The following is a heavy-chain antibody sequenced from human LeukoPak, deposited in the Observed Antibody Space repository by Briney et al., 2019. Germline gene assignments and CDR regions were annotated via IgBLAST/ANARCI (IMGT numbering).Heavy chain of an antibody. CDR2: IASGGDIT. CDR1: GFTFSGFS. D-gene: IGHD2-15*01. Sequence: GGSLRLSCVASGFTFSGFSMSWVRQPPGKGLEWVSVIASGGDITYYADSVKGRFTISGDNSKSTLYLQLNSLRAEDTALYYCARDRYCSGGSCSSVRFDPWGQGTLVTVSS. V-gene: IGHV3-23*01. J-gene: IGHJ5*02. CDR3: ARDRYCSGGSCSSVRFDP.